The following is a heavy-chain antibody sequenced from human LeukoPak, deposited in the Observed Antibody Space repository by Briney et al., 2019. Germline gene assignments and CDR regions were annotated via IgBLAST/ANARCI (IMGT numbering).Heavy chain of an antibody. Sequence: TGGSLRLSCAASGFTVSNDHMSWVRQAPGKGLEWVSLIYSGGSTYYADSVKGRFTISRDTSKNTLFLQMNSLRAEDAAVYYCARGASTGPVIFDYWGQGTLVTVSS. V-gene: IGHV3-66*01. CDR2: IYSGGST. J-gene: IGHJ4*02. CDR1: GFTVSNDH. CDR3: ARGASTGPVIFDY. D-gene: IGHD1-26*01.